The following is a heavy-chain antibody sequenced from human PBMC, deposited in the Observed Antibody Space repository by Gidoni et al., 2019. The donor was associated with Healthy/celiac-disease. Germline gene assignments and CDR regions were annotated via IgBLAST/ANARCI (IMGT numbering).Heavy chain of an antibody. CDR3: AKDMVAAAGTLAVRMYYEGMDV. V-gene: IGHV3-30*18. J-gene: IGHJ6*02. CDR1: GFTFSCYG. CDR2: ISYDGSNK. D-gene: IGHD6-13*01. Sequence: QVQLVESGGGLVQPGRSLRLSCAASGFTFSCYGLHLVRQAPGQGLEWVAVISYDGSNKYYADSVKGRFTISRDNSKNTLYLKMNSLRAEDTAVYYCAKDMVAAAGTLAVRMYYEGMDVWGQGTTVTVSS.